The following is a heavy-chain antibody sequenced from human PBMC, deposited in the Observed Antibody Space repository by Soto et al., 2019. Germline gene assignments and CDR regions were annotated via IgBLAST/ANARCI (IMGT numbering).Heavy chain of an antibody. CDR2: IYYSGGST. CDR1: GGSISSDDYY. V-gene: IGHV4-30-4*01. Sequence: SETLSLTCAVSGGSISSDDYYWSWIRQPPGKGLEWIGYIYYSGGSTYYSPSLRSRAAISMDTSKNQFSLILSAVTAADTAVYYCARAVYCRSASCSNWFDTWGQGTLVTVSS. J-gene: IGHJ5*02. D-gene: IGHD2-2*01. CDR3: ARAVYCRSASCSNWFDT.